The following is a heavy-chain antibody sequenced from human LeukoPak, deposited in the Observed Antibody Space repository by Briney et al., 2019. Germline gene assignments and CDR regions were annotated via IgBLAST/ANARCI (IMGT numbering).Heavy chain of an antibody. CDR3: ASPNDDDAFDI. CDR2: ISGSGGST. D-gene: IGHD2-8*01. Sequence: PGGSLRLSCAVSGFTFSSYVMNWVRQAPGKGLEWVSGISGSGGSTYYADSVKGRFTISRDNSKNTLYLQMNSLRAEDTAVYYCASPNDDDAFDIWGQGTMVTVSS. V-gene: IGHV3-23*01. J-gene: IGHJ3*02. CDR1: GFTFSSYV.